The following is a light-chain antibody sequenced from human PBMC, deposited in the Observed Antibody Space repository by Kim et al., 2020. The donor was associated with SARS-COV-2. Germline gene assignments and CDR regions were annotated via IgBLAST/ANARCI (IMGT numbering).Light chain of an antibody. CDR1: SSDVGGYNY. J-gene: IGLJ2*01. Sequence: QSITISCTGTSSDVGGYNYVSWYQQHPGKAPKLMTYDVSKRPSGVSNRFSGSKSGNTASLTISGLQAEDEADYYCSSYTSSSTYVVFGGGTQLTVL. CDR3: SSYTSSSTYVV. V-gene: IGLV2-14*04. CDR2: DVS.